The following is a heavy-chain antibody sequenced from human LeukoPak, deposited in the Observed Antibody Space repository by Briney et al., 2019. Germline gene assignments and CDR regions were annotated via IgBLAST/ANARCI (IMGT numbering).Heavy chain of an antibody. V-gene: IGHV4-34*01. J-gene: IGHJ5*02. D-gene: IGHD4-17*01. CDR3: ARGDYGDGWFDP. CDR1: GGSFSGYY. Sequence: SETLSLTCAVYGGSFSGYYWSWIRQPPGKGLEWIGEINHSGSTNYNPSLKSRVTISVDTSKNQFSLKLSSVTAADTAVYYCARGDYGDGWFDPWGQGTLVTVSS. CDR2: INHSGST.